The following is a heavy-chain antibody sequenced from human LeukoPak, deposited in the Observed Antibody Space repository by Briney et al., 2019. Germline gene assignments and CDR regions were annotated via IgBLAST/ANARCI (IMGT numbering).Heavy chain of an antibody. J-gene: IGHJ5*02. V-gene: IGHV1-69*01. CDR3: ARGIRGSYSNWFDP. D-gene: IGHD1-26*01. Sequence: GSSVKVSCKASGGTFGSYAISWVRQAPGQGLEWMGGIIPIFGTANYAQKSQGRVTITADESTSTAYMELSSLRSEDTAVYYCARGIRGSYSNWFDPWGQGTLVTVSS. CDR1: GGTFGSYA. CDR2: IIPIFGTA.